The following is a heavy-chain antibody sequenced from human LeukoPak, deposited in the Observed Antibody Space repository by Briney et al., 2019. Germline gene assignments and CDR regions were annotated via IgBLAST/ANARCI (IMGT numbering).Heavy chain of an antibody. CDR2: ISYDGSNK. Sequence: GGSLRLSCAASGFTFSSYAMHWVRQAPGKGLEWVAVISYDGSNKYYADSVKGRFTISRDNSKNTLYLQMNSLRAEDTAVYYCARPAYYYDSSGYSLWGQGTLVTVSS. D-gene: IGHD3-22*01. CDR1: GFTFSSYA. V-gene: IGHV3-30-3*01. J-gene: IGHJ4*02. CDR3: ARPAYYYDSSGYSL.